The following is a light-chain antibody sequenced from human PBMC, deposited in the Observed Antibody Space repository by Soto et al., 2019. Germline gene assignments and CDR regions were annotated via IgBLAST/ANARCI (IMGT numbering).Light chain of an antibody. J-gene: IGKJ2*01. Sequence: DIVMTQSPLSLPVTPGEPASISCRSSQSLLHSNGYNSLDWYLQKPGQSPQLLIYLGSNRASGVPDRFSGSGSGTDFTLKISRVEAEDVGVYYCMQALQTPYTFGQVTKLEIK. CDR3: MQALQTPYT. CDR1: QSLLHSNGYNS. CDR2: LGS. V-gene: IGKV2-28*01.